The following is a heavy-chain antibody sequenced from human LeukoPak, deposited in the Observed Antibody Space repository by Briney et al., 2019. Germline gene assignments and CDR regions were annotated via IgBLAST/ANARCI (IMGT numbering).Heavy chain of an antibody. D-gene: IGHD3-3*01. J-gene: IGHJ4*02. V-gene: IGHV3-15*01. CDR1: GFTFSIAW. Sequence: GGSLRLSCAASGFTFSIAWMSWVRQAPGKGLEWVGHIKWMSDGGTTDYAAPGKGRFTVSRDDSINTQNLQMHNLETEDTAVYYCTADIAGLGVGEFDYWGQGILVTVSS. CDR3: TADIAGLGVGEFDY. CDR2: IKWMSDGGTT.